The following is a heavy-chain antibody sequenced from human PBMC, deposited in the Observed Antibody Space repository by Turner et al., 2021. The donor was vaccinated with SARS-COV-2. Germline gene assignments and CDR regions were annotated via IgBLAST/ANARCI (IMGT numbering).Heavy chain of an antibody. V-gene: IGHV1-3*01. CDR2: INAGNGNT. CDR1: GYSFTRCA. D-gene: IGHD2-2*01. Sequence: QVQLVQSGAEVKKPGASVKVSCNASGYSFTRCAMHWVRQAPGQRLEWMGWINAGNGNTNYSQKFQGRVTITRDTSASTAYMELSSLRSEDTAVYSCARDLGYCSSTSCPYYYYYGMDVWGQGTTVTVSS. J-gene: IGHJ6*02. CDR3: ARDLGYCSSTSCPYYYYYGMDV.